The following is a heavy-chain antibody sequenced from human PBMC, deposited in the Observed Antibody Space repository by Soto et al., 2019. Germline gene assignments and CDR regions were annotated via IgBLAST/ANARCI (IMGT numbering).Heavy chain of an antibody. J-gene: IGHJ6*02. CDR1: GFTFSSHV. V-gene: IGHV3-23*01. Sequence: EVQLLESGGGLVQPGGSLRLSCAASGFTFSSHVMNWVRQAPGKGLEWVAAISCGGGTTFYGDSVEGRFTMSRDNSKNTLFLQMNSLRAEDTAVYYCARGPRAPPPHDYGMDVWGQGTTVTVSS. CDR2: ISCGGGTT. CDR3: ARGPRAPPPHDYGMDV.